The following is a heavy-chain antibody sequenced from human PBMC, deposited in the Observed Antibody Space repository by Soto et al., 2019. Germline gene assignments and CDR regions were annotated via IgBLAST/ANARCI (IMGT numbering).Heavy chain of an antibody. CDR3: ARRPDTEDYGDYAPFDY. J-gene: IGHJ4*02. D-gene: IGHD4-17*01. CDR1: GGSISSSSYY. Sequence: QLQLQESGPGLVKPSETLSLTCTVSGGSISSSSYYWGWIRQPPGKGLEWIGSIYYSGSTYYNPSLKSRVTISVDTSKNQFSLKLSSVTAADTAVYYCARRPDTEDYGDYAPFDYWGQGTLVTVSS. V-gene: IGHV4-39*01. CDR2: IYYSGST.